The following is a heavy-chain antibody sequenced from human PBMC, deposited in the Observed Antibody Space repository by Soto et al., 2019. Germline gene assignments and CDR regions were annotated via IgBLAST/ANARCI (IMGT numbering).Heavy chain of an antibody. CDR2: INHSGST. V-gene: IGHV4-34*01. CDR3: ARQRYFDRPRWFDP. J-gene: IGHJ5*02. CDR1: GGSFSGYY. Sequence: SETLSLTCAVYGGSFSGYYWSWIRQPPGKGLEWIGEINHSGSTNYNPSLKSRVTISVDTSKNQFSLKLSSVTAADTAVYYCARQRYFDRPRWFDPRGQGTLVTVSS. D-gene: IGHD3-9*01.